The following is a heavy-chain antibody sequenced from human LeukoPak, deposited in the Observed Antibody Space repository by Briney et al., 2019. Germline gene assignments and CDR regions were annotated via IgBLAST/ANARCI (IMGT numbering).Heavy chain of an antibody. CDR1: GGSISSYY. CDR3: AGGYSGSYFYYYYYMDV. CDR2: IYTSGST. D-gene: IGHD1-26*01. V-gene: IGHV4-4*09. Sequence: SETLSLTCTVSGGSISSYYWSWIRQPPGKGLEWIGYIYTSGSTNCNPSLKSRVTISVDTSKNQFSLKLSSVTAADTAVYYCAGGYSGSYFYYYYYMDVWGKGTTVTVSS. J-gene: IGHJ6*03.